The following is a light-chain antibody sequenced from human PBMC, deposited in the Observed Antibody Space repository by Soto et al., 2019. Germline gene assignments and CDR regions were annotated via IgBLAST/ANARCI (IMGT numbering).Light chain of an antibody. J-gene: IGKJ1*01. CDR3: MQPLQSWT. CDR1: HILLHSNGYNY. CDR2: LGS. Sequence: DIVMPQYPLSLPVTPGDPSSISFSSIHILLHSNGYNYLDWYLQKPGQSPQLLIYLGSNRASGVPDRFSGSGSGTDFTLKISRVEAEDVGVYYCMQPLQSWTFGQGTKVDI. V-gene: IGKV2-28*01.